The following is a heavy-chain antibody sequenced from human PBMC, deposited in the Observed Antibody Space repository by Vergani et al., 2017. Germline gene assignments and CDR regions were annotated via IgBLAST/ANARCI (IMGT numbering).Heavy chain of an antibody. CDR2: IYSTGST. V-gene: IGHV4-31*03. J-gene: IGHJ4*02. D-gene: IGHD3-22*01. Sequence: QVQLQESGPGLVKPSQTLSLTCSVSGDSISSGVYYWNWIRQHPGKGLEWIGYIYSTGSTHHNPSLRRRINMSVDTSKNQFSLKLHSVSADDTAVYFCARAEFSTNYYGQSYYFDFWGQGIPVTVSA. CDR1: GDSISSGVYY. CDR3: ARAEFSTNYYGQSYYFDF.